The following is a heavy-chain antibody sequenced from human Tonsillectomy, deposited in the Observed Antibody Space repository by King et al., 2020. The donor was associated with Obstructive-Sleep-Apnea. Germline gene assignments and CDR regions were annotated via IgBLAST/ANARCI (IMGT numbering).Heavy chain of an antibody. CDR1: EYTFTSYD. CDR3: ARGLEIRH. V-gene: IGHV1-8*01. CDR2: MNPNSGNT. Sequence: HVQLLESGAEVKKPGASVKVSCNASEYTFTSYDINWGRQATGQGLEWMGWMNPNSGNTGYAQKCQGRVTLTGNTSITTAYMELSSLRSEDTAVYYCARGLEIRHWGQGTLVTVSS. J-gene: IGHJ1*01.